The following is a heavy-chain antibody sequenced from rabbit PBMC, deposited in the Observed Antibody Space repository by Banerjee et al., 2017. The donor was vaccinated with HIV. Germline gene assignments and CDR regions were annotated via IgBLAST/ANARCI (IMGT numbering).Heavy chain of an antibody. Sequence: QEQLVESGGGLVKPGGTLKLSCKASGIDFSLYYMSWVRQPPGKGLELIACIYNGDGSTYYASWAKGRFTITRSTSLSTVTLQLNSLTAADTATYFCGRGYGGSRYVLQLWGPGTLVTVS. J-gene: IGHJ4*01. CDR3: GRGYGGSRYVLQL. D-gene: IGHD4-2*01. CDR1: GIDFSLYY. CDR2: IYNGDGST. V-gene: IGHV1S47*01.